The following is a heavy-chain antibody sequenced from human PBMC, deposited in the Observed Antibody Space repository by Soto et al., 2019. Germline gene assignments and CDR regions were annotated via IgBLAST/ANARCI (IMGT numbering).Heavy chain of an antibody. J-gene: IGHJ4*02. CDR1: GYRFTSYG. D-gene: IGHD3-22*01. V-gene: IGHV1-18*01. CDR3: AREIIGGSSDSECSGDYSDPWY. CDR2: ISVCNGKI. Sequence: QVQLVQSGAEVKKPGASVKVSCKASGYRFTSYGISWVRQAPGQGLEWMGWISVCNGKIKYGQNFQGRVTMTADTSTNTVYMELRSLRSDDSAVYYCAREIIGGSSDSECSGDYSDPWYWGQGTLVTVSS.